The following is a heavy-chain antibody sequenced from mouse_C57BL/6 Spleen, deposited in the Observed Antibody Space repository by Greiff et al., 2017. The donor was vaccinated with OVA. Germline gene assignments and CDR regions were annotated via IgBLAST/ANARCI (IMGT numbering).Heavy chain of an antibody. J-gene: IGHJ2*01. Sequence: EVKLVESGGGLVKPGGSLKLSCAASGFTFSDYGMHWVRQAPEKGLEWVAYISSGSSTIYYAATVKGRFTISRDNAKNTLFLQMTSLRSEDTAMYYCVRNYYAFHFDYWGQGTTLTVSS. D-gene: IGHD1-1*01. V-gene: IGHV5-17*01. CDR3: VRNYYAFHFDY. CDR2: ISSGSSTI. CDR1: GFTFSDYG.